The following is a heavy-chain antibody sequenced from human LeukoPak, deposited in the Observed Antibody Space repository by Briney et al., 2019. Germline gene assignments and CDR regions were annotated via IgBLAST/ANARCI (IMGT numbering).Heavy chain of an antibody. D-gene: IGHD1-26*01. CDR3: ARSGLGAPLD. CDR2: INYRGST. V-gene: IGHV4-39*07. CDR1: GGSISSSDYY. J-gene: IGHJ4*02. Sequence: SETLSLTCTVSGGSISSSDYYWGWIRQPPGKGLEWIGIINYRGSTYYNPSLKSRVTISVDTSKNQFSLKLSSVTAADTAVYYCARSGLGAPLDWGQGTQVSVSS.